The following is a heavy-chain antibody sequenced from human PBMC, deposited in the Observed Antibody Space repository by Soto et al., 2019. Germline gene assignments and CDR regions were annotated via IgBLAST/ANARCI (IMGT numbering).Heavy chain of an antibody. CDR2: IYYSGST. CDR3: ASSPAYCSSTSCYVDY. J-gene: IGHJ4*02. D-gene: IGHD2-2*01. V-gene: IGHV4-31*03. Sequence: PSETLSLTCTVSGGSISSGGYYWSWIRQHPGKGLEWIGYIYYSGSTYYDPSLKSRVTISVDTSKNQFSLKLSSVTAADTAVYYCASSPAYCSSTSCYVDYWGQGTLVTVSS. CDR1: GGSISSGGYY.